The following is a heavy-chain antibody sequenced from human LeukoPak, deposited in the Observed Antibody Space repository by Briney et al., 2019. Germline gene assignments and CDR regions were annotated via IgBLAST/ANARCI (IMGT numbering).Heavy chain of an antibody. Sequence: GGSLRLSCAASGFTVSSNYMSWVRQAPGKGLEWVSVIYSGGSTYYADSVKGRFTISRDNSKNTLYLQMNSLRAEDTAVYYCASHVVVTAIPAVFWGQGTMVTVSS. CDR1: GFTVSSNY. CDR3: ASHVVVTAIPAVF. V-gene: IGHV3-66*04. CDR2: IYSGGST. D-gene: IGHD2-21*02. J-gene: IGHJ3*01.